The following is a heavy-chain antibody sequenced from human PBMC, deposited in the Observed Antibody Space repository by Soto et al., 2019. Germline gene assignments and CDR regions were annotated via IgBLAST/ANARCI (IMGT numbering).Heavy chain of an antibody. CDR2: IIPILGIA. CDR3: ARDEGDYVPYYYGMDV. Sequence: QVQLVQSGAEVKKPGSSVKVSCKASGGTFSSYTISWVRQAPGQGLEWMGRIIPILGIANYAQKFQGRVTITAEKSTSTAYMELSSLRSEDTAVYYRARDEGDYVPYYYGMDVWGQGTTVTVSS. J-gene: IGHJ6*02. CDR1: GGTFSSYT. D-gene: IGHD4-17*01. V-gene: IGHV1-69*08.